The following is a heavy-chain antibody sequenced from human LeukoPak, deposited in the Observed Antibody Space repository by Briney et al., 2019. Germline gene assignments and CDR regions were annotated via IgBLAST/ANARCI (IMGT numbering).Heavy chain of an antibody. CDR2: IWYDGSNK. CDR3: APLYSGSYPRLLWQPQQPVDY. Sequence: GGSLRLSCAASGFTFSSYGMHWVRQAPGKGLEWVAVIWYDGSNKYYADSVKGRFTISRDNSKNTLYLQMNSLRAEDTAVYYCAPLYSGSYPRLLWQPQQPVDYWGQGTLVTVSS. V-gene: IGHV3-33*01. J-gene: IGHJ4*02. CDR1: GFTFSSYG. D-gene: IGHD1-26*01.